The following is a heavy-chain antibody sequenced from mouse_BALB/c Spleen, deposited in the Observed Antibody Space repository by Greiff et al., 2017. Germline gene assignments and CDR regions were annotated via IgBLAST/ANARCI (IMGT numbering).Heavy chain of an antibody. J-gene: IGHJ1*01. CDR1: GFTFTDYY. D-gene: IGHD2-14*01. CDR2: IRNKANGYTT. Sequence: EVQVVESGGGLVQPGGSLRLSCATSGFTFTDYYMSWVRQPPGKALEWLGFIRNKANGYTTEYSASVKGRFTISRDNSQSILYLQMNTLRAEDSATYYCARDRYDAYFDVWGAGTTVTVSS. CDR3: ARDRYDAYFDV. V-gene: IGHV7-3*02.